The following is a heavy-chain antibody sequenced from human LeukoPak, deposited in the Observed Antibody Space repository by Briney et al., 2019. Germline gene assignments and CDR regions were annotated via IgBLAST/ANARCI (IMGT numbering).Heavy chain of an antibody. CDR3: ARDESEFDY. J-gene: IGHJ4*02. V-gene: IGHV4-4*07. CDR1: GGSMSNYY. CDR2: IYTSGST. Sequence: PSETLSLTCTVYGGSMSNYYWSWIRQPAGKGLEWIGRIYTSGSTNYNPSLKSRVTMSIDTSKNQFSLKLSSVTAADTAVYFCARDESEFDYWGQGTLVTVSS.